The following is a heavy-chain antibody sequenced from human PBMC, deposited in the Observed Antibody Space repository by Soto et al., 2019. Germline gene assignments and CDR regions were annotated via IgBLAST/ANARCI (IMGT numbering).Heavy chain of an antibody. J-gene: IGHJ6*02. D-gene: IGHD3-9*01. CDR2: IIPIFGTA. Sequence: SVKVSCKASGGTFSSYAISWVRQATGQWLEWMGGIIPIFGTANYAQKFQGRVTITGDKSASTAYMEMSSLRSEDTAVYYCARDIDILTGYYNPVGRDYYYGMDVWGQGTTVTVSS. CDR3: ARDIDILTGYYNPVGRDYYYGMDV. CDR1: GGTFSSYA. V-gene: IGHV1-69*06.